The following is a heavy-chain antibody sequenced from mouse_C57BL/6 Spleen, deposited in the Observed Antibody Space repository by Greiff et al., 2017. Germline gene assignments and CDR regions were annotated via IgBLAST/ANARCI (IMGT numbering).Heavy chain of an antibody. CDR2: FYPGSGST. CDR1: GYTFTEYT. V-gene: IGHV1-62-2*01. J-gene: IGHJ2*01. CDR3: ARHEDPYYCPGYYFDY. Sequence: QVQLQQSGAELVKPGASVKLSCKASGYTFTEYTIHWVKQRSGQGLEWIGGFYPGSGSTKYNEKFKDQATLTADKSSSTVYMELSRLTSEITPIYFCARHEDPYYCPGYYFDYWGQGTTLTVSS. D-gene: IGHD2-10*01.